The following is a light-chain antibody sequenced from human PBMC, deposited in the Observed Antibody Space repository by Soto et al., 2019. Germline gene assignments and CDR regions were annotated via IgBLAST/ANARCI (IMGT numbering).Light chain of an antibody. CDR1: RRYVGGYNY. CDR2: EVS. V-gene: IGLV2-14*01. CDR3: SSYTGSNLGV. Sequence: QSGLTQPAPVSWFPWQSNHIPCTGTRRYVGGYNYVSWYQQHPGKAPTLMISEVSNRPSGVSNRFSGSKSGNTASLTISGLQAEDEADYYCSSYTGSNLGVFGTGTKVTVL. J-gene: IGLJ1*01.